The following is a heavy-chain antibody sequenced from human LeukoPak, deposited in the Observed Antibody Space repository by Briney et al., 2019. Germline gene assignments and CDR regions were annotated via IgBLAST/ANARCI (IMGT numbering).Heavy chain of an antibody. V-gene: IGHV1-2*06. D-gene: IGHD3-3*01. Sequence: GASLKVSCKASGYTFTAYYMHWVRQAPGQGLEWMGRINPNSGDTNYAQKFQGRVTMTRNTSISTAYMELSSLRSEDTAVYYCARAKSYDFWSGNWFDPWGQGTLVTVSS. CDR1: GYTFTAYY. CDR3: ARAKSYDFWSGNWFDP. J-gene: IGHJ5*02. CDR2: INPNSGDT.